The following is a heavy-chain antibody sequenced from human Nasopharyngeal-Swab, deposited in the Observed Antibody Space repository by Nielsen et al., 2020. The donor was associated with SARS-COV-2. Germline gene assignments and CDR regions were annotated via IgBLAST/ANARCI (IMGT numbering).Heavy chain of an antibody. CDR1: GFTVSSNE. V-gene: IGHV3-15*01. J-gene: IGHJ4*02. CDR3: TTEDVVVVAALDY. CDR2: IKSKTDGGTT. D-gene: IGHD2-15*01. Sequence: GESLKISCAASGFTVSSNEMSWVRQAPGKGLEWVGRIKSKTDGGTTDYAAPVKGRFTISRDDSKNTLYLQMNSLKTEDTAVYYCTTEDVVVVAALDYWGQGTLVTVSS.